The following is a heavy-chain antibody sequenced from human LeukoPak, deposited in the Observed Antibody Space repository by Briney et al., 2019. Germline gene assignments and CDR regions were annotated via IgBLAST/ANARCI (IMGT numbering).Heavy chain of an antibody. J-gene: IGHJ4*02. D-gene: IGHD4-23*01. CDR3: ARVYYGGNPYFDY. CDR2: IYHSGST. V-gene: IGHV4-38-2*02. CDR1: GYSISSGYY. Sequence: PSETLSLTCTVSGYSISSGYYWDWLRQPPGKGLEWSGGIYHSGSTYYNPPLKSRVTMSVDTSKNQSSLKLRPATAADTALYYCARVYYGGNPYFDYWGQGTLVTVSS.